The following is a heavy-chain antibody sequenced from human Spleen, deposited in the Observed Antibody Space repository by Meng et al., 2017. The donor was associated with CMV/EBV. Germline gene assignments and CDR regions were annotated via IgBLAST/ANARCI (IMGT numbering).Heavy chain of an antibody. CDR2: IASSGGTI. CDR1: GFTFGSYA. J-gene: IGHJ6*02. V-gene: IGHV3-48*03. CDR3: TRDGMGNGMDV. Sequence: GESLKISCAASGFTFGSYAMNWVRQAPGEGLEWVAYIASSGGTIFYADSVKGRFTISRENAKNTVYLQMKSLRVEDTGVYYCTRDGMGNGMDVWGRGTTVTVSS. D-gene: IGHD1-1*01.